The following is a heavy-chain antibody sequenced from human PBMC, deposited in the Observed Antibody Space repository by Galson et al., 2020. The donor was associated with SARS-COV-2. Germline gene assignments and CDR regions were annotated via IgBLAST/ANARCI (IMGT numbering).Heavy chain of an antibody. CDR1: GYSFTSYW. CDR3: ARFKYSSSSAGWYWFDP. Sequence: HGESLKISCKGSGYSFTSYWISWVRQMPGKGLEWMGRIDPSDSYTNYSPSFQGHVTISADKSISTAYLQWSSLKASDTAMYYCARFKYSSSSAGWYWFDPWGQGTLVTVSS. CDR2: IDPSDSYT. J-gene: IGHJ5*02. D-gene: IGHD6-6*01. V-gene: IGHV5-10-1*01.